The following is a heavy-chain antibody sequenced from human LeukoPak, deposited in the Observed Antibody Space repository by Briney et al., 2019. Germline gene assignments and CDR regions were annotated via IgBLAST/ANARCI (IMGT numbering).Heavy chain of an antibody. Sequence: GESLKISCQGSGYNFATYWIGWVRQMPGKGLKWMGVSYPGDSDTRYSPSFQGQVTISADKSISTAYLQWSSLKASDSAMYYCASQVYCSRTSCSDHWGQGTLVTVSS. CDR1: GYNFATYW. CDR2: SYPGDSDT. CDR3: ASQVYCSRTSCSDH. D-gene: IGHD2-2*01. J-gene: IGHJ4*02. V-gene: IGHV5-51*01.